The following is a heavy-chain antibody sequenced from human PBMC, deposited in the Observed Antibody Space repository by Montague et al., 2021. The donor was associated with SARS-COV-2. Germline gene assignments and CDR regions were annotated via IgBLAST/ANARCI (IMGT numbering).Heavy chain of an antibody. D-gene: IGHD5-12*01. CDR1: GGSISSNNYD. CDR3: ARRGRKLLPVATTIGGFDI. CDR2: IDDSGST. J-gene: IGHJ3*02. V-gene: IGHV4-39*02. Sequence: SETLSLTCTVSGGSISSNNYDWDWIRQPPGKGLEWIGSIDDSGSTYYXPSLKSRVTISVDTSKNHFSLKLNSVTAADTAVYYCARRGRKLLPVATTIGGFDIWGQGTMVTVSS.